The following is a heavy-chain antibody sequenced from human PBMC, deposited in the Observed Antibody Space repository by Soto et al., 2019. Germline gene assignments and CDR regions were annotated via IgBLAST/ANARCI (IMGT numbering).Heavy chain of an antibody. CDR2: TSPDGVNE. CDR1: GFNVNSYT. V-gene: IGHV3-30-3*01. CDR3: ARERSLAVSAPGY. Sequence: VQLVESGGSVVQPGGSLRLSCAASGFNVNSYTMYWVRQAPGKGLEWVASTSPDGVNEYYADSAKGRFTIFRDISKNTLFVEMNSLRAEDSAMYFCARERSLAVSAPGYWGQGTLVTVSS. J-gene: IGHJ4*02. D-gene: IGHD6-19*01.